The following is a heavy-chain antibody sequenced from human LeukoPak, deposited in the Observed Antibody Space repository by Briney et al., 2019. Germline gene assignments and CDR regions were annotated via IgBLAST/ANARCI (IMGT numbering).Heavy chain of an antibody. CDR1: GFTFSSYA. CDR3: ARIPHWYYDSKLASNWLDP. D-gene: IGHD3-3*01. CDR2: ISYDGSNK. J-gene: IGHJ5*02. Sequence: GGSLRLSCAASGFTFSSYAMHWVRQAPGKGLEWVAVISYDGSNKYYADSVKGRFTISRDNSKNTLYLQMNSLRAEDTAVYYCARIPHWYYDSKLASNWLDPWGQGTLVTVSS. V-gene: IGHV3-30-3*01.